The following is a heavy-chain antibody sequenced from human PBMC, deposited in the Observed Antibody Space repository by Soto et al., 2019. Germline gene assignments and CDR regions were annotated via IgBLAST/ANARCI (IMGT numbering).Heavy chain of an antibody. V-gene: IGHV1-46*01. CDR3: ARDLAAGDY. CDR2: INPASGST. D-gene: IGHD6-13*01. CDR1: GYTFTHYY. J-gene: IGHJ4*02. Sequence: QVQLVQSGAEVKKPGASVKLSCRTSGYTFTHYYIHWVRQASGQGLEWLAIINPASGSTNYAQDFQGRVTLTMDTSTTTVYMELSGLRAEDTAIFYCARDLAAGDYWGQGTLVTVSS.